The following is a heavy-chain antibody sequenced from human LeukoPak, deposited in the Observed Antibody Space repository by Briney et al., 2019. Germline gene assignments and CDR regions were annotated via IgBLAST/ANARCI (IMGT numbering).Heavy chain of an antibody. V-gene: IGHV5-51*01. CDR3: ARRTGGSYGAWYFDY. D-gene: IGHD1-26*01. CDR1: GYSFTSYW. J-gene: IGHJ4*02. CDR2: IYPGDSDT. Sequence: LGESLKISCKGSGYSFTSYWIGWVRQMPGKGLEWMGIIYPGDSDTRYSPSFQGQVTISADKSISTAYLQWSSLKASDTAMYYCARRTGGSYGAWYFDYWGQGTLVTVSS.